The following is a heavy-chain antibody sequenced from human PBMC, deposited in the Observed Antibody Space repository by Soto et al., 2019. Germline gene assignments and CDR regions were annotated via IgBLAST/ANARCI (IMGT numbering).Heavy chain of an antibody. CDR1: GLTFSIYD. D-gene: IGHD1-26*01. J-gene: IGHJ5*02. CDR3: AGKFA. CDR2: ITGSGAET. Sequence: GGSLRLSCAASGLTFSIYDMEWVRQAPGKGLEWVSRITGSGAETYNADSVKGRFTISRDNSKDTLYLEMKSLRVEDTAVYFCAGKFAWGQGTRVTVSS. V-gene: IGHV3-23*01.